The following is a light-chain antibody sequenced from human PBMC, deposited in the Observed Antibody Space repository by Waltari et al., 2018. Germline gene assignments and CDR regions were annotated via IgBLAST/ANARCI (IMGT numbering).Light chain of an antibody. J-gene: IGKJ1*01. V-gene: IGKV3-15*01. CDR1: QSISIN. Sequence: EIVMTQSPATLSVSPGERATLSCRASQSISINLAWYQHKPGQAPRLLIYGASTRATGIPSRFSGSGSGTEFTLTISSLQSGDFAVYYCQHYSNWPPWTFGQGTKVEMK. CDR2: GAS. CDR3: QHYSNWPPWT.